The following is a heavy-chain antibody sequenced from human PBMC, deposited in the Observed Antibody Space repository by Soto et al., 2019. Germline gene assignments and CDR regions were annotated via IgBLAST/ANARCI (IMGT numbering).Heavy chain of an antibody. D-gene: IGHD6-13*01. CDR1: GFTFTGYA. Sequence: GGSLRLSCAASGFTFTGYAMSWVRQAPGKGLEWVSGISGSGSSTDYADSVKGRFIISIDSSNNTVYLQMNSLTAEDTAMYYCAKSIIAAGTYLFDTWAQGARVTVSS. J-gene: IGHJ4*02. CDR2: ISGSGSST. V-gene: IGHV3-23*01. CDR3: AKSIIAAGTYLFDT.